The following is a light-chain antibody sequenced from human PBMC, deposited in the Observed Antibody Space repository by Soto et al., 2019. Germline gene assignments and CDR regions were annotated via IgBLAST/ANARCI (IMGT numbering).Light chain of an antibody. J-gene: IGLJ1*01. Sequence: ELTQPPSVSVSPGQTASITCSGDKLGDKYACWYQQKPGQSPVLVIYQDSKRPSGIPERFSGSNSGNTATLTISGTQAMDEADYYCQAWDSSLGVFGTGTKVTVL. CDR3: QAWDSSLGV. V-gene: IGLV3-1*01. CDR1: KLGDKY. CDR2: QDS.